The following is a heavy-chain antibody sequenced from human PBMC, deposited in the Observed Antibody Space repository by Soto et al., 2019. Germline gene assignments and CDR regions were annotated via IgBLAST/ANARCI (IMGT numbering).Heavy chain of an antibody. D-gene: IGHD3-22*01. CDR2: IYYSGST. V-gene: IGHV4-39*01. J-gene: IGHJ4*02. CDR1: GGSIRSSSYY. CDR3: ARHAHPYFYDSTHPSLFDY. Sequence: PDTLYHTFTVSGGSIRSSSYYCDWIRQPPEKWLEWIGSIYYSGSTYYNPSLKSRVTISVDTSKNQFSLKLSSVTAADTAVYYCARHAHPYFYDSTHPSLFDYWGQGTLVTVS.